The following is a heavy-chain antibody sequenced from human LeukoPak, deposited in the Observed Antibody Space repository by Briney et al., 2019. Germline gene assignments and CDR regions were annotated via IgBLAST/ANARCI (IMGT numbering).Heavy chain of an antibody. CDR3: ARDLTVGATRGDVFDI. V-gene: IGHV3-66*01. J-gene: IGHJ3*02. CDR1: GFTVSSNY. CDR2: IYSGGST. Sequence: GGSLRLSCAASGFTVSSNYMSWVRQAPGKGLEWVSVIYSGGSTYYADSVKGRFTISRDNSKNTLNLQMNSLRAEDTAVYYCARDLTVGATRGDVFDIWGQGTMVTVSS. D-gene: IGHD1-26*01.